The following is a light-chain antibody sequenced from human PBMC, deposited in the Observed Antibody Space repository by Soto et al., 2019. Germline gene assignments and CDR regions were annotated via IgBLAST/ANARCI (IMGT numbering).Light chain of an antibody. CDR3: AAWDDSLSGV. J-gene: IGLJ2*01. CDR2: RNY. Sequence: QSVLTQPPSASGTPGQSVTISCSGSSSNLGSNYVYWYQQLPGTAPKLLIYRNYQRPSGVPDRFSGSMSGTSASLTISGLRSEDEADYYCAAWDDSLSGVFGGGTKLTVL. V-gene: IGLV1-47*01. CDR1: SSNLGSNY.